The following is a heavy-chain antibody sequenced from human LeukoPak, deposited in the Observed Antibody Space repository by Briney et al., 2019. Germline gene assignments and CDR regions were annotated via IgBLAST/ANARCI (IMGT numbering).Heavy chain of an antibody. V-gene: IGHV3-48*01. CDR2: ISSDSDNA. D-gene: IGHD2-15*01. CDR1: GFTFSSYS. Sequence: ARSLRLSCAASGFTFSSYSMNWVRQAPGKGLEWVSYISSDSDNAYYADSVKGRFTISRDSGENSVYLQMNSLRGEDTAVYYCARESVGLGYCSGGGCRPHMDVWGKGTTVTVSS. CDR3: ARESVGLGYCSGGGCRPHMDV. J-gene: IGHJ6*03.